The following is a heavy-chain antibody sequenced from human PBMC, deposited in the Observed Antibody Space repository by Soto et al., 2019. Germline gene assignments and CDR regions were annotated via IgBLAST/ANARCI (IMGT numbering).Heavy chain of an antibody. J-gene: IGHJ3*02. D-gene: IGHD3-22*01. V-gene: IGHV1-69*13. Sequence: SVKVSCKASGGTFSSYAISWVRQAPGQGLEWMGGIIPIFGTANYAQKFQGRVTITADESTSTAYMELSSLRSEDTAVYYCARDRSSYYYDSSRYDAFDIWGQGTMVTVSS. CDR2: IIPIFGTA. CDR3: ARDRSSYYYDSSRYDAFDI. CDR1: GGTFSSYA.